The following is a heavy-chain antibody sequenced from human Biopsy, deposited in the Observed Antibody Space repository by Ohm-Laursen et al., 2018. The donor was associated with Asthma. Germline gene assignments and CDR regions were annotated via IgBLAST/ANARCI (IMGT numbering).Heavy chain of an antibody. CDR3: AKESGSNYAFDI. J-gene: IGHJ3*02. V-gene: IGHV3-30*18. Sequence: SLRLSCSAYGFTFSSYGMHWVRQAPGKGLEWVAVISYDGSNKYYADSVKGRFTISRDNSKNTLYLQMNSLRAEDTAVYYCAKESGSNYAFDIWGQGTMVTVSS. CDR1: GFTFSSYG. CDR2: ISYDGSNK. D-gene: IGHD1-1*01.